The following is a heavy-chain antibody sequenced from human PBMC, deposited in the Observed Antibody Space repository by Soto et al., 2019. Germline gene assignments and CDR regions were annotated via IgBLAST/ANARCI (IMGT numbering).Heavy chain of an antibody. J-gene: IGHJ4*02. Sequence: GSLSLSCAASGFTFSSYWMHWVRQAPGRGLVWVSSINSDGYITNYADFVKGRFTISRDNAKNTLYLQVNTLRAEDTAIYYCARASYSSGYYYFDYWGQGTLVTVSS. CDR3: ARASYSSGYYYFDY. D-gene: IGHD6-19*01. V-gene: IGHV3-74*01. CDR1: GFTFSSYW. CDR2: INSDGYIT.